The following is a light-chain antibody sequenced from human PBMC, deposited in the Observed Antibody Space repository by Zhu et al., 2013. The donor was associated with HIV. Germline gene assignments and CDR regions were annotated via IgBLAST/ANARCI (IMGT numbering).Light chain of an antibody. CDR3: QVWDSSSDLV. Sequence: SYELTQPPSVSVAPGKTARITCGGNNIGSKSVHWYQQKPGQAPVLVIYDDGDRPSGIPERFSGSNSGNTATLTISRVEAGDEADYYCQVWDSSSDLVFGGGTKLTVL. CDR1: NIGSKS. V-gene: IGLV3-21*04. J-gene: IGLJ3*02. CDR2: DDG.